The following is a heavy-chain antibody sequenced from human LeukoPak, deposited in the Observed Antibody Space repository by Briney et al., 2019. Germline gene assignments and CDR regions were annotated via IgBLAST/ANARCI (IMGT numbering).Heavy chain of an antibody. Sequence: PGGSLRLSCAASGFTFSSNWMHWVRQAPGKGLEWVSYISSSSSTIYYADSVKGRFTISRDNAKNSLYLQMNSLRDEDTAVYYCARGYGSGSYYPYFDYWGQGTLVTVSS. CDR2: ISSSSSTI. J-gene: IGHJ4*02. V-gene: IGHV3-48*02. CDR1: GFTFSSNW. D-gene: IGHD3-10*01. CDR3: ARGYGSGSYYPYFDY.